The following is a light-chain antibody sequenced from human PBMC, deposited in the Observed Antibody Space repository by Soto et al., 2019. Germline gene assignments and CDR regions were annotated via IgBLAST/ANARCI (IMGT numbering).Light chain of an antibody. Sequence: QSALTQPASVSGSPGQSITISCTGTTSDIGNYNSVSWYQQHPGKAPKLMIYEVINRPSGVSNRISGSKSGNTASLTISGLQAEDEADYFCGTWDNSLSAVFGGGTKLTVL. V-gene: IGLV2-14*01. CDR3: GTWDNSLSAV. J-gene: IGLJ2*01. CDR1: TSDIGNYNS. CDR2: EVI.